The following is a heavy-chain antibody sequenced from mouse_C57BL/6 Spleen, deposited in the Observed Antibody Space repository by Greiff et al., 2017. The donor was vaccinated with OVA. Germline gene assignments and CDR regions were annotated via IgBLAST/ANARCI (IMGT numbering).Heavy chain of an antibody. Sequence: EVQGVESGGGLVKPGGSLKLSCAASGFTFSSYAMSWVRQTPEKRLEWVATISDGGSYTYYPDNVKGRFTISRDNAKNNLYLQMSHLKSEDTAMYYCARDLGDGDFDYWGQGTTLTVSS. V-gene: IGHV5-4*01. J-gene: IGHJ2*01. D-gene: IGHD3-1*01. CDR2: ISDGGSYT. CDR3: ARDLGDGDFDY. CDR1: GFTFSSYA.